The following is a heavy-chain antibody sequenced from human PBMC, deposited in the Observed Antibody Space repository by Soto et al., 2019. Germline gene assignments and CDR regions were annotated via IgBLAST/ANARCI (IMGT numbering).Heavy chain of an antibody. D-gene: IGHD3-9*01. CDR3: VKSKDLTGKDFKFDH. V-gene: IGHV3-30*18. CDR2: ISFDGNTK. Sequence: QVQLVESGGGVVQPGRSLRLSCAASGFTFSNYGMHWVRQAPGKGLEWVAVISFDGNTKYYGDSVNGRFIVSRDNSKNILYVQMNSLRPEDTAVYYCVKSKDLTGKDFKFDHWGQGTLVTVSS. J-gene: IGHJ4*02. CDR1: GFTFSNYG.